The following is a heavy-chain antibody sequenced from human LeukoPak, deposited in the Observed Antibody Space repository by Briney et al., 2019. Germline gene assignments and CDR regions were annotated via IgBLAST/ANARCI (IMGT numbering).Heavy chain of an antibody. J-gene: IGHJ4*02. CDR1: GFTFDDYA. Sequence: PGGSLRLSCAASGFTFDDYAMHWVRQAPGKGLEWVSGISWNSGSIGYADSVKGRFTISRDNAKNSLYLQMNSLRAEDTALYYCAKDIVRYFDWLLANFDYWGQGTLVTVSS. CDR3: AKDIVRYFDWLLANFDY. CDR2: ISWNSGSI. D-gene: IGHD3-9*01. V-gene: IGHV3-9*01.